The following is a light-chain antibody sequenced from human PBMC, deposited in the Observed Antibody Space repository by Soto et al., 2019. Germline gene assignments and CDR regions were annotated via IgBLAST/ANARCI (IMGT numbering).Light chain of an antibody. Sequence: QSVLTQPPSASGTPGQRVTISCSGSSSSIGSNTVNWYQQLPGTAPKLLIYSNNQRPSGVPDRFSGSKSGTSASLAISGLQSEEEADYYSAAWDDSLNGVVFGGGTKLTVL. CDR2: SNN. V-gene: IGLV1-44*01. J-gene: IGLJ2*01. CDR3: AAWDDSLNGVV. CDR1: SSSIGSNT.